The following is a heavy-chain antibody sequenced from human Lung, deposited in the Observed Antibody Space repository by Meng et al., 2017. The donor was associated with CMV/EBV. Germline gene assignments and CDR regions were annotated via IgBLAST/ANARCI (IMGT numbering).Heavy chain of an antibody. Sequence: VLLVQSGSQFKKPGASVKVSCKASGYTFTSYAMNWVQQAPGQGLEWMGWINTNTGNPTYAQGFTGRFVFSLDTSVSTAYLQISSLKAADTAVYYCARLYCSGGSCYTIDYWGQGTLVTVSS. V-gene: IGHV7-4-1*02. J-gene: IGHJ4*02. CDR1: GYTFTSYA. CDR3: ARLYCSGGSCYTIDY. CDR2: INTNTGNP. D-gene: IGHD2-15*01.